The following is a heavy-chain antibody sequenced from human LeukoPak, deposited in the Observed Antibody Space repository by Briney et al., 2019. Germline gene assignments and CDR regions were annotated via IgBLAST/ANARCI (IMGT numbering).Heavy chain of an antibody. CDR2: ISSSSSYI. J-gene: IGHJ5*02. CDR1: GFTFSSYS. Sequence: PGGSLRLSCAASGFTFSSYSMNWVRQAPGKGLEWVSSISSSSSYIYYADSVKGRFTISRDNAANSVYLQMNSLRVEDTAVYYCARDRSQVFDPWGQGTLVTVSS. CDR3: ARDRSQVFDP. V-gene: IGHV3-21*04. D-gene: IGHD2-15*01.